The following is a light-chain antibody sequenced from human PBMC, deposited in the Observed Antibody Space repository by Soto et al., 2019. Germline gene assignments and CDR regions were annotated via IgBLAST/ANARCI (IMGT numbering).Light chain of an antibody. Sequence: EIVMTQSPATLSVSPGERATLSCRASQSIRSNLAWYQQKPGQAPRLLIYDASNRATGIPDRFSGSGSGTDFTLTISRLEPEDFAVYYCQQYGSSGTFGQGTKVDI. V-gene: IGKV3-20*01. CDR3: QQYGSSGT. J-gene: IGKJ1*01. CDR1: QSIRSN. CDR2: DAS.